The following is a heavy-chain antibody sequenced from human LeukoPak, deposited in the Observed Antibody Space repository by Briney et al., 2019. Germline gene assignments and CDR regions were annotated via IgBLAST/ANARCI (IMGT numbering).Heavy chain of an antibody. CDR2: IRYDGNNK. CDR3: AKDVTAFTSTYYFDY. Sequence: PGGSLRLSCAASGFTFSSYGMHWVRQAPGKGLEWVAFIRYDGNNKYYADSVRGRFTISRDNSKNTLYLQMNSLRAEDTAVYYCAKDVTAFTSTYYFDYWGQGTLVTVSS. J-gene: IGHJ4*02. CDR1: GFTFSSYG. V-gene: IGHV3-30*02. D-gene: IGHD1-14*01.